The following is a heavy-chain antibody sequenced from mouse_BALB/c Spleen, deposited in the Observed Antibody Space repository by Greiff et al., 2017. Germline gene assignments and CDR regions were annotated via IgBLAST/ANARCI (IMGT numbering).Heavy chain of an antibody. J-gene: IGHJ3*01. CDR2: IDPANGNT. CDR1: GFNIKDTY. V-gene: IGHV14-3*02. CDR3: APREPAWFAY. Sequence: DVKLQESGAELVKPGASVKLSCTASGFNIKDTYMHWVKQRPEQGLEWIGRIDPANGNTKYDPKFQGKATITADTSSNTAYLQLSSLTSEDTAVYYCAPREPAWFAYWGQGTLVTVSA.